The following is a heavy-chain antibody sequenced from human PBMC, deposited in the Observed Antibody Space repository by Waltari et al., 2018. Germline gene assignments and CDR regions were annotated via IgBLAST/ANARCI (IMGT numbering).Heavy chain of an antibody. CDR2: IKQDGREK. V-gene: IGHV3-7*04. CDR1: GFTFSSYW. D-gene: IGHD3-22*01. J-gene: IGHJ4*02. CDR3: ARGSSGYYDSSGWMDY. Sequence: EVQLVESGGGLVQPGGSLRLSCAASGFTFSSYWMSWVRQAPGKGLEWVANIKQDGREKYYVDSVKGRFTISRDNAKNSLYLQMNSLRAEDTAVYYCARGSSGYYDSSGWMDYWGQGTLVTVSS.